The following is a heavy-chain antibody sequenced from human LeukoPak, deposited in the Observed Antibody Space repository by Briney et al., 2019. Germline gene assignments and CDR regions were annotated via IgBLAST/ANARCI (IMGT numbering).Heavy chain of an antibody. J-gene: IGHJ3*01. CDR3: ARERNRGGLGRVLSSAFDL. D-gene: IGHD1-14*01. CDR2: INHSGST. V-gene: IGHV4-34*01. CDR1: GGSFSGYY. Sequence: NASETLSLTCAVYGGSFSGYYWSWIRQPPGKGLEWIGEINHSGSTNYNPSLKSRVTISMDTSKNQFSLRLSSVTAADTAVYFCARERNRGGLGRVLSSAFDLWGQGTLVTVSS.